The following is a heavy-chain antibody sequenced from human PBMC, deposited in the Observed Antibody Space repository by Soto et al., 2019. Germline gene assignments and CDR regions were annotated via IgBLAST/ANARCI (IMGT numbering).Heavy chain of an antibody. CDR1: GDCFSVNSGA. Sequence: SQTLSLTCAISGDCFSVNSGACNWIMQSPSRGLEWLGRTYYRSKWYYDYAESAKSRIFINADTSKNQFSLQLNSVTTEDAAVFYCAGDHGDILDYRGQGTLVTVSS. D-gene: IGHD2-15*01. CDR2: TYYRSKWYY. CDR3: AGDHGDILDY. J-gene: IGHJ4*02. V-gene: IGHV6-1*01.